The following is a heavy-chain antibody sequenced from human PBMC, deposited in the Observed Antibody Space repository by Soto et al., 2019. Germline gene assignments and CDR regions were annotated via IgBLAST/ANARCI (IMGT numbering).Heavy chain of an antibody. D-gene: IGHD3-10*01. CDR2: IRGFSPYT. CDR1: GFTFRTYT. Sequence: AGSLRFSCISSGFTFRTYTMNWVRQAPGKGLEWVSGIRGFSPYTFYAESVKGRFTISRDNAKNSLYLQMNSLRAEDTGVYYCAGDRGKAAHYYYYSARDLWGQGTTGTVS. CDR3: AGDRGKAAHYYYYSARDL. V-gene: IGHV3-21*01. J-gene: IGHJ6*02.